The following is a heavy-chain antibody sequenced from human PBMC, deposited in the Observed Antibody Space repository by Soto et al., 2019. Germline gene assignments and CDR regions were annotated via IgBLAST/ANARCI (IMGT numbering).Heavy chain of an antibody. D-gene: IGHD2-15*01. J-gene: IGHJ4*02. CDR1: GYSFTSYW. CDR2: IYPGDSDT. CDR3: ARQGLHCSGGSCYHVPFDY. Sequence: PGESLKISCKGSGYSFTSYWIGWVRQMPGKGLEWMGIIYPGDSDTRYSPSFQGQVTISADKSISTAYLQWSSLKASDTAMYYCARQGLHCSGGSCYHVPFDYWGQGTLVTAPQ. V-gene: IGHV5-51*01.